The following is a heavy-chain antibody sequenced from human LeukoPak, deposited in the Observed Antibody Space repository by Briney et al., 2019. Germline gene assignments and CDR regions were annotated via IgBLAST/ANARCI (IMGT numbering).Heavy chain of an antibody. Sequence: GGSLRLSCAASGSTFSNYWMHWVRHAPGKGLVWVSRINSDGSSTSYADSVKGRFTISRDNGKNTVYLQMNSLRVEDTALYYCARPNYFYYGMDVWGQGTTVTVSS. J-gene: IGHJ6*02. CDR1: GSTFSNYW. V-gene: IGHV3-74*01. CDR3: ARPNYFYYGMDV. CDR2: INSDGSST.